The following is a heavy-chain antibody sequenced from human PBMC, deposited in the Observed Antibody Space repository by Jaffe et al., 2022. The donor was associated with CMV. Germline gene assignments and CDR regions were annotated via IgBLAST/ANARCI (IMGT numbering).Heavy chain of an antibody. CDR3: ARWGGYCSSTSCHEQGSSPGFDY. D-gene: IGHD2-2*01. J-gene: IGHJ4*02. Sequence: EVQLVQSGAEVKKPGESLKISCKGSGYSFTSYWIGWVRQMPGKGLEWMGIIYPGDSDTRYSPSFQGQVTISADKSISTAYLQWSSLKASDTAMYYCARWGGYCSSTSCHEQGSSPGFDYWGQGTLVTVSS. CDR1: GYSFTSYW. V-gene: IGHV5-51*01. CDR2: IYPGDSDT.